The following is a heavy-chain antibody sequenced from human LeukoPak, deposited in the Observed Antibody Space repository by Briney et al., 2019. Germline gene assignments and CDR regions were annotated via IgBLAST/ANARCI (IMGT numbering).Heavy chain of an antibody. J-gene: IGHJ4*02. V-gene: IGHV3-20*04. Sequence: GGSLRLSCTASGFAFDEHGMSWVRQVRGKGLEWVTGINWSGRSTGYADPLRCRFTISRDNTKNSLYLQMDSLRAEDTALYYCARAPITSPFYFDYWGQGTLVTVSS. CDR3: ARAPITSPFYFDY. CDR1: GFAFDEHG. D-gene: IGHD3-10*01. CDR2: INWSGRST.